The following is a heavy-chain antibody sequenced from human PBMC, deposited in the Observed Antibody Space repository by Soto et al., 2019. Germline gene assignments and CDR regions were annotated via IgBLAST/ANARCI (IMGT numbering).Heavy chain of an antibody. J-gene: IGHJ4*02. Sequence: EVQLLESGGGLVQPGGSLRLSCAASGFTFSSYAMSWVRQAPGKGLEWVSAISGSGGSTYYADSVKGRFTISRDNSKNTLYLQMNSLRAEDTAVCYCAKGGENYSYGRLDYWGQGTLVTVSS. V-gene: IGHV3-23*01. D-gene: IGHD5-18*01. CDR2: ISGSGGST. CDR1: GFTFSSYA. CDR3: AKGGENYSYGRLDY.